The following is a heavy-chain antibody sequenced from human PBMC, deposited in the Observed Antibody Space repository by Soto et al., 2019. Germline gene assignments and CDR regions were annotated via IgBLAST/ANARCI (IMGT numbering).Heavy chain of an antibody. CDR1: GGSISSSSYY. D-gene: IGHD3-3*01. V-gene: IGHV4-39*01. CDR3: ARHHDFWSGYYIYYYYYGMDV. J-gene: IGHJ6*02. CDR2: IYYSGST. Sequence: PSETLSLTCTVSGGSISSSSYYWGWIRQPPGKGLEWIGSIYYSGSTYYNPSLKSRVTISVDTSKNQFSLKLSSVTAADTAVYYCARHHDFWSGYYIYYYYYGMDVWGQGTTVTVSS.